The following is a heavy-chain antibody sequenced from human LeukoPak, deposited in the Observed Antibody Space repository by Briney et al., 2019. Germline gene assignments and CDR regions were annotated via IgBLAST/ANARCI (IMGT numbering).Heavy chain of an antibody. D-gene: IGHD6-19*01. CDR1: GFTFSDYY. CDR2: ISSSSSYT. V-gene: IGHV3-11*06. Sequence: GGSLRLSCAASGFTFSDYYMIWTRQAPGKGLEWVSYISSSSSYTNYADSVKGRFTISRDNAKNSLYLQMNSLRAEDTAVYYCARALYSSGWYNDGYWGQGTLVTVSS. J-gene: IGHJ4*02. CDR3: ARALYSSGWYNDGY.